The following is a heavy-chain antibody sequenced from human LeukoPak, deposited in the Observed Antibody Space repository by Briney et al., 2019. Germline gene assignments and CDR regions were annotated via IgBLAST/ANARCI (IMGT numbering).Heavy chain of an antibody. V-gene: IGHV4-39*07. J-gene: IGHJ3*02. CDR1: GGSISSSNYY. CDR2: INYSGST. D-gene: IGHD3-10*01. Sequence: SETLSLTCTVSGGSISSSNYYWGWIRQPPGKGLEWIASINYSGSTYYNPSLKSRVTISLDTSKNLFSLKLSSVTAADTAVYYCARLTTYYYGSGRTTDAFDIWGQGTMVTVSS. CDR3: ARLTTYYYGSGRTTDAFDI.